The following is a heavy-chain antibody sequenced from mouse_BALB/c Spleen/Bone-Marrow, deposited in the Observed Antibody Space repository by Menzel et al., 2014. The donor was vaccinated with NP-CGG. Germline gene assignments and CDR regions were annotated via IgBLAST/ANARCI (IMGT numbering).Heavy chain of an antibody. Sequence: EVKLVESGGGLVQPGGSRKLSCAASGFTFSSFGMHWVRQAPERGLEWVAYISSGSSTIFYADTVKGRFTISRDNPKNTLFLKMTSLRSGDTAMYYCARGGNGEDFDYGGQGTTLTVSS. CDR1: GFTFSSFG. CDR2: ISSGSSTI. CDR3: ARGGNGEDFDY. V-gene: IGHV5-17*02. J-gene: IGHJ2*01.